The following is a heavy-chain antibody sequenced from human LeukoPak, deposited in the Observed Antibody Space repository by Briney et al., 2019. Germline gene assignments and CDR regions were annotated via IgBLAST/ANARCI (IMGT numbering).Heavy chain of an antibody. V-gene: IGHV1-18*01. CDR2: ISAYNGNT. Sequence: ASVKVPCKASGYTFTSYGISWVRQAPGQGLEWMGWISAYNGNTNYAQKLQGRVTMTTDTSTSTAYMELRSLRSDDTAVYYCARDLYDFWSGYSPPFDYWGQGTLVTVSS. D-gene: IGHD3-3*01. CDR3: ARDLYDFWSGYSPPFDY. J-gene: IGHJ4*02. CDR1: GYTFTSYG.